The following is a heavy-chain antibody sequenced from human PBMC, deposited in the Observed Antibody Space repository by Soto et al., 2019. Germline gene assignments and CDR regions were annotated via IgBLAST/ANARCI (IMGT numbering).Heavy chain of an antibody. J-gene: IGHJ5*02. D-gene: IGHD3-22*01. CDR3: AREISNGYYRRFWFGP. CDR1: GYIFTDYG. Sequence: QVQLVQSGPEVKKSGASVKVSCKASGYIFTDYGISWVRQAPGQGLEWMGWISPYNGNTNYVRKFQGRVTMTTDTSNSKGYMELRTLGSDDTAVYYCAREISNGYYRRFWFGPWGQGTLVTVSS. V-gene: IGHV1-18*01. CDR2: ISPYNGNT.